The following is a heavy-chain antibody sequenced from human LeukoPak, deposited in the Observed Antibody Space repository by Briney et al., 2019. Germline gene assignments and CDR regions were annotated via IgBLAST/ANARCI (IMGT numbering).Heavy chain of an antibody. V-gene: IGHV3-74*01. CDR3: AREPYYYDSSDYYIPGGFDI. D-gene: IGHD3-22*01. CDR2: INSDGSST. Sequence: GGSLRLSCAASGFTFSSYWMHWVRQAPGKGLVWVSRINSDGSSTSYADPVKGRFTISRDNAKNTLYLQMNSLRAEDTAVYYCAREPYYYDSSDYYIPGGFDIRGQGTMVTVSS. J-gene: IGHJ3*02. CDR1: GFTFSSYW.